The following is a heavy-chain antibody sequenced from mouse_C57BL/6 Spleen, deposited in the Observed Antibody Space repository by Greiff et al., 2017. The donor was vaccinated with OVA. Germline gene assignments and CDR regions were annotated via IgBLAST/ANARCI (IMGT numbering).Heavy chain of an antibody. V-gene: IGHV3-6*01. Sequence: EVQLQESGPGLVKPSQSLSLTCSVTGYSITSGYYWYWIRQFPGNQLEWMGYISYDGSNNYNPSLKNRISITRDTSKNQFFLKLKSVTTEDTATYYCAREADYYAMDYWGQGTSVTVSS. CDR2: ISYDGSN. CDR1: GYSITSGYY. J-gene: IGHJ4*01. CDR3: AREADYYAMDY.